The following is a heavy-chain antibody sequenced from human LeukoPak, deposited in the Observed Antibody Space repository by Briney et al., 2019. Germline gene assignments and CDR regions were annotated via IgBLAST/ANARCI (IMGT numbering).Heavy chain of an antibody. D-gene: IGHD3-9*01. CDR3: ARGKSARYFDWLLPNAFDI. V-gene: IGHV4-34*01. CDR2: INHSGST. CDR1: GGSFSGYY. J-gene: IGHJ3*02. Sequence: SETLSLTCAVYGGSFSGYYWSWIRQPPGKGLEWIGEINHSGSTNYNPSLKSRVTISVDTSKNQFSLKLSSVTAADTAVYYCARGKSARYFDWLLPNAFDIWGQGTMVTVSS.